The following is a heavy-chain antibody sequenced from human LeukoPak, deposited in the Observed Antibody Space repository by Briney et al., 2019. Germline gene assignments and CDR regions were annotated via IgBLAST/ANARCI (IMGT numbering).Heavy chain of an antibody. CDR3: ATSSKNYYDTSGYYYYMDV. D-gene: IGHD3-22*01. CDR2: TYTSGST. V-gene: IGHV4-4*07. J-gene: IGHJ6*03. Sequence: PSETLSLTCTVSGGSISTYYWTWIRQPAGQGLEWIGRTYTSGSTKYNPSLKSRVTMSVDTSKNQFSLKLGSVTAADTAVYYCATSSKNYYDTSGYYYYMDVWGKGTTVTVSS. CDR1: GGSISTYY.